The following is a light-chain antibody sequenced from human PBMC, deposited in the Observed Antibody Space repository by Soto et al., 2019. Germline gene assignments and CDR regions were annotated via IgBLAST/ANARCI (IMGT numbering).Light chain of an antibody. CDR2: GAS. J-gene: IGKJ5*01. V-gene: IGKV3D-20*02. CDR1: QSVSSSY. CDR3: QQRFDWPKIT. Sequence: EIVLTQSPGTLSLSPGERATLSCRAIQSVSSSYLAWYQQKPGQAPRLLIYGASSRATGIPDRFSGSGSGTDFTLTISSLEPEDFGVFYCQQRFDWPKITFGQGTRLEIK.